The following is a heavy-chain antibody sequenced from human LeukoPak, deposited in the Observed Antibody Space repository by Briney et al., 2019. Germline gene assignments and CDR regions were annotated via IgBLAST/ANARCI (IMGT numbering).Heavy chain of an antibody. J-gene: IGHJ4*02. D-gene: IGHD6-19*01. Sequence: GGSLRLSCAASGSTFDDYAMHWVRQAPGKGLEWVPGISWNSGSIGYADSVKGRFTISRDNAKNSLYLQMNSLRAEDTALYYCASSSGWYVFDYWGQGTLVTVSS. V-gene: IGHV3-9*01. CDR1: GSTFDDYA. CDR3: ASSSGWYVFDY. CDR2: ISWNSGSI.